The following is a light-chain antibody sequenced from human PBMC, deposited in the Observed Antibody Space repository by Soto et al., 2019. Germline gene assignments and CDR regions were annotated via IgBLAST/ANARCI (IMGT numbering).Light chain of an antibody. CDR1: QSVNNNF. Sequence: EIVLSQSPSTLSLSPGERVTLSCRASQSVNNNFLSWYQQKPGQAPRLLIYGASNRATGIPDRFSGSGSGTDFTLTITRLEPEDFAVYYCQQYSSSRTFGQGTKVAIK. CDR2: GAS. V-gene: IGKV3-20*01. J-gene: IGKJ1*01. CDR3: QQYSSSRT.